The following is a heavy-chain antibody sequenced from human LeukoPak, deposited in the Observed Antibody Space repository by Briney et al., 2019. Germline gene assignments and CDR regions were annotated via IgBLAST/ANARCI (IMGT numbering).Heavy chain of an antibody. CDR1: EFIFSNYP. J-gene: IGHJ4*02. CDR3: AREYASGSYRGYFDY. Sequence: GRSLRLSCAASEFIFSNYPMHCVRQAPGMGLEWVAVISPDGTNKYYADSVKGRFTVSRDNSKNTLYVQMNSLRAEDTAVYYCAREYASGSYRGYFDYWGQGTLVTVSS. V-gene: IGHV3-30*04. D-gene: IGHD3-10*01. CDR2: ISPDGTNK.